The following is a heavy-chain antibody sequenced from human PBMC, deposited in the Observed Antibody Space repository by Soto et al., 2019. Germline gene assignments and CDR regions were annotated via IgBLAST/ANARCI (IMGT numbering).Heavy chain of an antibody. CDR3: ARGYNDFWSGYLTWFDP. V-gene: IGHV4-39*07. Sequence: PSETLSLTCTVSGGSISSSSFHWGWIRQPPGKGLEWIGSIYYSGSTYYSPSLKSRVTISVDTSKNQFSLKLSSVTAADTAVYYCARGYNDFWSGYLTWFDPWGQGTLVTVSS. D-gene: IGHD3-3*01. J-gene: IGHJ5*02. CDR2: IYYSGST. CDR1: GGSISSSSFH.